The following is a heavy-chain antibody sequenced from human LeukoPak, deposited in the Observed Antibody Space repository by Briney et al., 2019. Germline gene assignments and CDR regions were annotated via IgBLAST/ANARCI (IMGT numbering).Heavy chain of an antibody. D-gene: IGHD2-21*01. V-gene: IGHV3-23*01. CDR1: GFTFSTYA. CDR2: ISDSGGST. Sequence: GGSLRLSCAASGFTFSTYAMNWVRQAPGKGLEWVSAISDSGGSTYYPDSVKGRFTISRDNSKNTLYLQMNSLRAEDTAVYYCAKDLQFVVVIAMGPPDYWGQGTLVTVSS. CDR3: AKDLQFVVVIAMGPPDY. J-gene: IGHJ4*02.